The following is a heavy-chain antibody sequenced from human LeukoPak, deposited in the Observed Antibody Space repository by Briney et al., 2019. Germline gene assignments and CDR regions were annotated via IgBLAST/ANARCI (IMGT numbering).Heavy chain of an antibody. CDR3: ARDGRGSTSLDN. CDR1: GASFSTYY. V-gene: IGHV4-59*12. CDR2: MYYSGST. D-gene: IGHD6-6*01. J-gene: IGHJ4*02. Sequence: SETLSLTCTVSGASFSTYYWSWIRQPPGKGLERIGYMYYSGSTNYNPSLKSRVTISVDTSKNQFSLNLSSVTAADTAVCFCARDGRGSTSLDNWGQGILVTVSS.